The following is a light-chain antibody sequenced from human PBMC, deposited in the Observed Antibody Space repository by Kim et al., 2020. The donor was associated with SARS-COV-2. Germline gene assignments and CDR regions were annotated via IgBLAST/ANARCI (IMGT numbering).Light chain of an antibody. CDR2: RIS. J-gene: IGKJ2*01. Sequence: EVVMTQSPATLSVSPGERATLSCRASQSISDDLAWYQHKPGQAPRLLIYRISTRATGIPARFSASGSGTAFTLTISSLEFEDSAVYYCQQHHDWPLYTFGQGTKV. CDR3: QQHHDWPLYT. V-gene: IGKV3D-15*01. CDR1: QSISDD.